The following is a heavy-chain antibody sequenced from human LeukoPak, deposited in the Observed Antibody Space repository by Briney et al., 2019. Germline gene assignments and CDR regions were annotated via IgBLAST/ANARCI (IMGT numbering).Heavy chain of an antibody. V-gene: IGHV5-51*01. Sequence: GESLKISCKGSGYTFINYWIGWVRQMPGKGLEWMGIIYPGDSDTTYSPSFQGQVSISVDKSISTAYLQWSSLKASDTAMYYCARQVTQNLASHRVWFDPWGQGTLVTVSS. J-gene: IGHJ5*02. CDR1: GYTFINYW. D-gene: IGHD3-3*02. CDR3: ARQVTQNLASHRVWFDP. CDR2: IYPGDSDT.